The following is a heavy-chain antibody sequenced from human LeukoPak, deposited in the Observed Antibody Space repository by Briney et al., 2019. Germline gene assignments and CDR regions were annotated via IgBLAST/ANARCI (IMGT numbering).Heavy chain of an antibody. D-gene: IGHD4-17*01. CDR3: ARLNFGDDY. CDR2: IYPGGDS. CDR1: GSNVGSKH. J-gene: IGHJ4*02. V-gene: IGHV3-53*01. Sequence: PGGSLRLSCAASGSNVGSKHMNWVRQAPGKGLEWVSGIYPGGDSYYPDSLKGRFIISRDISKNTVFLQMNSLRDEDTAVYHCARLNFGDDYWGQGALVTVSS.